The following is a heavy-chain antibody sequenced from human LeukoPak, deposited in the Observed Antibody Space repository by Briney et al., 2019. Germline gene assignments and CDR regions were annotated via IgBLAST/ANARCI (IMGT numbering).Heavy chain of an antibody. CDR2: IKQDGSEK. CDR1: GFTFSSYW. Sequence: GGSLRLSRAASGFTFSSYWMSWVRQAPGKGLEWVANIKQDGSEKYYVDSVKGRFTISRDNAKNSLYLQMNSLRAEDTAVYYCARDPYYYDSSGYWPYWGQGTLVTVSS. CDR3: ARDPYYYDSSGYWPY. V-gene: IGHV3-7*01. D-gene: IGHD3-22*01. J-gene: IGHJ4*02.